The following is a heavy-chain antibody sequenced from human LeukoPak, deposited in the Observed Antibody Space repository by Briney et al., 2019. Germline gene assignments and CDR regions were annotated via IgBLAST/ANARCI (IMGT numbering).Heavy chain of an antibody. Sequence: GGSLRLSCAASGFTFSSYSMNWVRQAPGKGLEWVSSISSSSSYIYHADSVKGRFTISRDNAKNSLYLQMNSLRAEDTAVYYCARFGNTYYYDSSGYYLDYWGQGTLVTVSS. CDR1: GFTFSSYS. CDR2: ISSSSSYI. D-gene: IGHD3-22*01. V-gene: IGHV3-21*01. J-gene: IGHJ4*02. CDR3: ARFGNTYYYDSSGYYLDY.